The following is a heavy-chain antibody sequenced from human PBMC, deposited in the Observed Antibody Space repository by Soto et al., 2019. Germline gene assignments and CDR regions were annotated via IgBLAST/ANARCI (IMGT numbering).Heavy chain of an antibody. J-gene: IGHJ5*02. V-gene: IGHV1-8*01. D-gene: IGHD2-21*02. CDR3: ARAVGIGVTGLDL. CDR1: GYNFPSSN. CDR2: MNAANGNA. Sequence: QERLVQSGAELRRPGASVKISCRASGYNFPSSNVNWVRQASGQGPEWWGWMNAANGNAAFARDFQGRVTMTSDLYTDTAYLELGGLSSGDTAMYYCARAVGIGVTGLDLWGPGTFVTVS.